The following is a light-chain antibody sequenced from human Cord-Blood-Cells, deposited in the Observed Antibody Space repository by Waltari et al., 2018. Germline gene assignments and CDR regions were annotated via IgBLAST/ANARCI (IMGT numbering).Light chain of an antibody. CDR2: DAS. Sequence: DIQMTQSPYSLSASVGDRVTITCQASQDISNYLNWYQQKPGKAPKLLIYDASNLETGVPSRFSGSGSGTDFTLTISSLQPEDFATYYCQQSYSTPYTFGQGTKLEIK. V-gene: IGKV1-39*01. CDR3: QQSYSTPYT. CDR1: QDISNY. J-gene: IGKJ2*01.